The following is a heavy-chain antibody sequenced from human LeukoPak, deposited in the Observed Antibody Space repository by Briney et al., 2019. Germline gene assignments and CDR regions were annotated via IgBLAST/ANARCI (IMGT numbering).Heavy chain of an antibody. J-gene: IGHJ4*02. CDR3: ARDGWRGALDY. V-gene: IGHV3-30-3*01. CDR2: ISYDGSNK. D-gene: IGHD2-2*03. CDR1: GFTFSSYP. Sequence: GGSLRLSCAASGFTFSSYPMSWVRQAPGKGLEWVAVISYDGSNKYYADSAKGRFTISRDNSKNTLYLQMNSLRAEDTAVYYCARDGWRGALDYWGQGTLVTVSS.